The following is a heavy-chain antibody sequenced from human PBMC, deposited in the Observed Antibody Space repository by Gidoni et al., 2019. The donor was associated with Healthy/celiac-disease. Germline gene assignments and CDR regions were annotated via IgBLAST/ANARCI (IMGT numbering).Heavy chain of an antibody. CDR1: GSTFDAYA. Sequence: VQLVESGRCLVQPGRSLRLFSAASGSTFDAYALHWVRQAPGKRLEWVSGISWNSGSIGYADSVKGRFTISRDNAKNSRYLQMNSLRAEDTALYYCAKGFEEAGDSLYYFDYWGQGTLVTVSS. D-gene: IGHD4-17*01. CDR3: AKGFEEAGDSLYYFDY. CDR2: ISWNSGSI. V-gene: IGHV3-9*01. J-gene: IGHJ4*02.